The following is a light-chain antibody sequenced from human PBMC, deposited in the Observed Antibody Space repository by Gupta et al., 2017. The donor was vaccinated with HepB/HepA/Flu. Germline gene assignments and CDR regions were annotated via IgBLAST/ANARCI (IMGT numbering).Light chain of an antibody. J-gene: IGKJ5*01. CDR2: DAS. CDR3: QQDDYSLIN. Sequence: EIVLTQSPATLSLSPGERATLSCRASQTVGNSYLAWYQQQPGQAPRLLIYDASRRATGIPDRFSGSESGTDFTLTISRLESEDFVVYYCQQDDYSLINFGQGTRREIK. CDR1: QTVGNSY. V-gene: IGKV3-20*01.